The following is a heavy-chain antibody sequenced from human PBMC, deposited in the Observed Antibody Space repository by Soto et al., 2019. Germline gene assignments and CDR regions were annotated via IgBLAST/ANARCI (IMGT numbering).Heavy chain of an antibody. CDR2: ISVHNGDR. D-gene: IGHD6-19*01. CDR3: AKSSGEVAGYYLEY. J-gene: IGHJ4*02. Sequence: QVQLVQSGADVREPGASVKVSCRASGYTFSRYGISWVRQAPGQGLEWMGWISVHNGDRKYTQKFQGRVSMTTDTSTTTAYMELRSLRSDDTAVYYCAKSSGEVAGYYLEYWGQGTLVTVSS. CDR1: GYTFSRYG. V-gene: IGHV1-18*04.